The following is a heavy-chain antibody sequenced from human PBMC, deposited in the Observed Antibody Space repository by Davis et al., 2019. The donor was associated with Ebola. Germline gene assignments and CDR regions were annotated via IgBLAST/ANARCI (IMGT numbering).Heavy chain of an antibody. D-gene: IGHD3-10*01. CDR1: GFTFSSYA. CDR3: AKDVFIWFGELLGMDYYYMDV. Sequence: GESLKISCAASGFTFSSYAMSWVRQAPGKGLEWVSAISGSGGSTYYADSVKGRFTISRDNSKNTLYLQMNSLRAEDTAVYYCAKDVFIWFGELLGMDYYYMDVWGKGSTVTVTS. V-gene: IGHV3-23*01. J-gene: IGHJ6*03. CDR2: ISGSGGST.